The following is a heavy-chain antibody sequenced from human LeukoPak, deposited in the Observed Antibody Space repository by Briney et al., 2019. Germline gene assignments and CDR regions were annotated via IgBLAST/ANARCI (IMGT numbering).Heavy chain of an antibody. D-gene: IGHD3-22*01. CDR1: GFTFSSFA. CDR2: MSGSGGMT. V-gene: IGHV3-23*01. CDR3: ARDRHKYNYDSGGYPPY. Sequence: PGGSQRLSCAASGFTFSSFAMSWVRQAPGEGLEWVSAMSGSGGMTYSADSVKGRFTISRDNAKNTLYLEMNSLRAEDTAVYYCARDRHKYNYDSGGYPPYWGQGTLVTVSS. J-gene: IGHJ4*02.